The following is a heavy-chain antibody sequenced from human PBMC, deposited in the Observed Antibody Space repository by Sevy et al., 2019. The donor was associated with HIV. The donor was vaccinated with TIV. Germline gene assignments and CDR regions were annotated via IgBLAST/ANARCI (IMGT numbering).Heavy chain of an antibody. CDR3: AREALNHYDSELHYDDAFDI. J-gene: IGHJ3*02. CDR1: GFTFSSHY. V-gene: IGHV3-7*01. Sequence: GGSLRLSCAASGFTFSSHYMSWVRQAPGKGLEWVANIKQDGSDKFYVESVKGRFTISRDNAKNSLYLQLSSLRAEDTAMYFCAREALNHYDSELHYDDAFDIWGPGTMVTVSS. D-gene: IGHD3-22*01. CDR2: IKQDGSDK.